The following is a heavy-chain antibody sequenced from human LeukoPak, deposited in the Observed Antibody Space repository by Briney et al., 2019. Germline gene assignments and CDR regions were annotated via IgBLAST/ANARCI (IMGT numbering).Heavy chain of an antibody. Sequence: GGSLRLSCAASGFTFSSYGMHWVRQAPGKGLEWVAVIWYDGSNKYYADSVKGRFTISRDNSKNTLYLQMNSLRAEDTAVYYCARGHSSSFNFDYWGQGTLVTVSS. V-gene: IGHV3-33*01. CDR1: GFTFSSYG. D-gene: IGHD6-6*01. J-gene: IGHJ4*02. CDR3: ARGHSSSFNFDY. CDR2: IWYDGSNK.